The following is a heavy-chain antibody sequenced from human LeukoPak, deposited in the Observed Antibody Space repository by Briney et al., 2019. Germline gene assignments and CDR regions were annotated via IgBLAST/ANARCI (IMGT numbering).Heavy chain of an antibody. V-gene: IGHV5-51*01. J-gene: IGHJ5*02. Sequence: GESLKISCKGSGYRFTTYWIGWVRQMPGRGLEWMGIIYPGDSDTRYSPSYQGQVTISADRSINTAYLQWSSLKASDTAMYYCARLLTPSSPLNWFDPWGQGTLVTVSS. CDR3: ARLLTPSSPLNWFDP. D-gene: IGHD2-2*01. CDR2: IYPGDSDT. CDR1: GYRFTTYW.